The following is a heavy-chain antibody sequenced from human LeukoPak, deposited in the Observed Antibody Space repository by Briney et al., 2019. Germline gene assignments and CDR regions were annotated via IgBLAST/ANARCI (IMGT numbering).Heavy chain of an antibody. CDR1: GYSISSGYY. J-gene: IGHJ4*02. D-gene: IGHD6-13*01. Sequence: PSETLSLTCAVSGYSISSGYYWGWLRQPPRKGLEWIGSIYHSGSTYYNPSLKSRVTISVDNSKNQFSLQLSSVTAADTAVYYCVLAAAGTTSDYWGQGTLVTVSS. CDR3: VLAAAGTTSDY. V-gene: IGHV4-38-2*01. CDR2: IYHSGST.